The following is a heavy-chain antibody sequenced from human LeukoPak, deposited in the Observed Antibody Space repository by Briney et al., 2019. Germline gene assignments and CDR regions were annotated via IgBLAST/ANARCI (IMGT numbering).Heavy chain of an antibody. CDR3: ASQGIAVAGNYYFDY. V-gene: IGHV3-30-3*01. CDR2: ISYDGSNK. J-gene: IGHJ4*02. D-gene: IGHD6-19*01. CDR1: GFTFSSYA. Sequence: GGSLRLSCAASGFTFSSYAMHWVRQAPGKGLEWVAVISYDGSNKYYADSVKGRFTISRDNSKNTLYLQMNSLRAEDTAVYYCASQGIAVAGNYYFDYRGQGTLVTVSS.